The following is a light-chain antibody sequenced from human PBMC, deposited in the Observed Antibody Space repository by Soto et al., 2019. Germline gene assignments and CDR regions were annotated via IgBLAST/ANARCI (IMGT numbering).Light chain of an antibody. J-gene: IGKJ1*01. CDR3: QQSHSVPRT. CDR2: AAS. Sequence: DIQMTQSSSSLSASVGDRVTITCRASQSISNYLNWYQQKPGRAPKVLIYAASSLQSGVPSRFSGSGSGTDFSLTISSLQLEDFATYYCQQSHSVPRTFGQGTRVEIK. V-gene: IGKV1-39*01. CDR1: QSISNY.